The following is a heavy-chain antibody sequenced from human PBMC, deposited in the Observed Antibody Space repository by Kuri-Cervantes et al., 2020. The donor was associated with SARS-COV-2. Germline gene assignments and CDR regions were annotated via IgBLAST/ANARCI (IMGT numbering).Heavy chain of an antibody. CDR1: GFTFSSYW. J-gene: IGHJ4*02. Sequence: GGSLRLSCAASGFTFSSYWMHWVRQAPGKGLVWVSRINSDGSSTSYADSVKGRFTISRDNAKNTPYLQMNSLRAEDMALYYCAKDTKSYDFWSGGFDYWGQGTLVTVSS. V-gene: IGHV3-74*01. CDR3: AKDTKSYDFWSGGFDY. D-gene: IGHD3-3*01. CDR2: INSDGSST.